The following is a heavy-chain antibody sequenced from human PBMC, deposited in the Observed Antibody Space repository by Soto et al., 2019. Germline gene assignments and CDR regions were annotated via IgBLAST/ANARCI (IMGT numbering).Heavy chain of an antibody. Sequence: QLHLVQSGAVVKKPGASVTVSCSASGYPVTAYYMHWVRQAPGRGLEWMGGINPATGAAKYTQTCQGRVTMTRATSTSTGFMELSGLTSEDTAVFYCARGGGVGVAGSAAFEMWGQGTLVTVSS. CDR2: INPATGAA. CDR1: GYPVTAYY. J-gene: IGHJ3*02. V-gene: IGHV1-2*02. CDR3: ARGGGVGVAGSAAFEM. D-gene: IGHD3-3*01.